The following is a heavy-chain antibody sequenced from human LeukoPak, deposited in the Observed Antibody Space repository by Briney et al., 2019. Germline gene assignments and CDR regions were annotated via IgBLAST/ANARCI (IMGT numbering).Heavy chain of an antibody. CDR3: ARDYFIYSAGYYMDV. Sequence: GGSLRLSCAASGFTFSSYWMSWVRQAPGKGLEWVANIKQDGSEKYYVDSVKGRFTISRDNAKNSLYLQMNSLRAEDTAVYYCARDYFIYSAGYYMDVWGKGTTVTISS. CDR2: IKQDGSEK. V-gene: IGHV3-7*01. D-gene: IGHD6-13*01. J-gene: IGHJ6*03. CDR1: GFTFSSYW.